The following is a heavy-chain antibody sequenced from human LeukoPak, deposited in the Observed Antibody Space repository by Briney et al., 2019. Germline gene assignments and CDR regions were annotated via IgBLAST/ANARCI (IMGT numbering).Heavy chain of an antibody. D-gene: IGHD3-16*02. CDR2: ISGSGGST. CDR1: GFTFSSYA. Sequence: GGSLRLSCAASGFTFSSYAMSWVRQAPGKGLEWVSAISGSGGSTYYADSVKGRFTISRDNSKNTLYLQMNSLRAEDTAVYYCANALAGMITFGEVIVPCYWGKGTLVTVPS. CDR3: ANALAGMITFGEVIVPCY. V-gene: IGHV3-23*01. J-gene: IGHJ4*02.